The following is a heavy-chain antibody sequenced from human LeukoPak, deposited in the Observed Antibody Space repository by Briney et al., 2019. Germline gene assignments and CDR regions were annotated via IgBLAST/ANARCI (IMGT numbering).Heavy chain of an antibody. J-gene: IGHJ4*02. CDR2: ISANNGHT. CDR3: ARAPMVGPTRVDF. CDR1: VYTFTNYG. Sequence: ASVKVSCKASVYTFTNYGFSWVRQGPGQGLEWMGWISANNGHTNYAQKFQGRVTMTTDTSTSTAYMELRSLRSDDTAMYYCARAPMVGPTRVDFWGQGTLVTVSS. D-gene: IGHD1-26*01. V-gene: IGHV1-18*01.